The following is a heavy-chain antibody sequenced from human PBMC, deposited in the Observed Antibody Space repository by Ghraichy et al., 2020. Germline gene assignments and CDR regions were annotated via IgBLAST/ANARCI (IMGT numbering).Heavy chain of an antibody. J-gene: IGHJ4*02. CDR2: INHSGST. D-gene: IGHD5-12*01. Sequence: SETLSLTCAVYGGSFSGYYWSWIRQPPGKGLEWIGEINHSGSTNYNPSLKSRVTISVDTSKNQFSLKLSSVTAADTAVYYCARGTGWLLFSQLFDYWGQGTLVTVSS. V-gene: IGHV4-34*01. CDR3: ARGTGWLLFSQLFDY. CDR1: GGSFSGYY.